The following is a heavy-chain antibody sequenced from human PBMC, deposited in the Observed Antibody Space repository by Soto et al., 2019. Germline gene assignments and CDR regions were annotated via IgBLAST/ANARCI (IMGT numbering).Heavy chain of an antibody. J-gene: IGHJ3*02. CDR3: ARRYSSAFDI. D-gene: IGHD6-13*01. CDR2: IYHSGTT. V-gene: IGHV4-31*03. CDR1: GGSISSGGYY. Sequence: SETLSLTCTVSGGSISSGGYYWSWIRQHPGKGLEWIGYIYHSGTTYYNPSLKSRVTISVDTSKNQFSLKLSSVTAADTAVYYCARRYSSAFDIWGQGTMVTVSS.